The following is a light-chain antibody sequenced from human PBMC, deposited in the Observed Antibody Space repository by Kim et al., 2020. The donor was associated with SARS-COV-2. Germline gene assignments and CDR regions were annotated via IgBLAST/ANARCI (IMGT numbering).Light chain of an antibody. Sequence: DIQMTQSPSSLSASVGDRVTITCRASRTIGSCLAWYQQKPGKAPHLLIYKASTLRSGVPSRFSGSGSGTEFTLTISSLQPDDFATTFCQQYIAYSVRTFGRGTKVDIK. V-gene: IGKV1-5*03. CDR1: RTIGSC. CDR3: QQYIAYSVRT. J-gene: IGKJ1*01. CDR2: KAS.